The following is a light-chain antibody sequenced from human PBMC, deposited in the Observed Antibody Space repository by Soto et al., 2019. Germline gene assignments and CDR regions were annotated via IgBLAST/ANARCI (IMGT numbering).Light chain of an antibody. CDR1: SSNIGAGYD. CDR3: QSYDSSLSVLYV. J-gene: IGLJ1*01. Sequence: QSVLTQPPSVSGAPGQRVTISCTGGSSNIGAGYDVHWYQQLPGTAPKLLIYGNSNRPSGVPDRFSGSKSGTSASLAITGLQAEDEADYYCQSYDSSLSVLYVFGTGT. CDR2: GNS. V-gene: IGLV1-40*01.